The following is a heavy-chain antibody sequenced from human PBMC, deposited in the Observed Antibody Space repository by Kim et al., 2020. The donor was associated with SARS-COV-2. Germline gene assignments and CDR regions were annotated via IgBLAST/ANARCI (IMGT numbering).Heavy chain of an antibody. Sequence: SETLSLTCTVSGGSISSSSYYWGWLRQPPGKGLEWIGSIYYSGSTYYNPSLKSRVTISVDTSKNQFSLKLSSVNAADTAVYYCARPPYYYDSSGPRGDYWGQGTLVTVSS. V-gene: IGHV4-39*01. D-gene: IGHD3-22*01. CDR3: ARPPYYYDSSGPRGDY. CDR1: GGSISSSSYY. CDR2: IYYSGST. J-gene: IGHJ4*02.